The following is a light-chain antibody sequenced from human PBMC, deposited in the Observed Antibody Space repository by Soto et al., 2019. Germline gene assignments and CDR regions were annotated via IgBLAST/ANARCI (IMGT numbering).Light chain of an antibody. J-gene: IGKJ2*01. CDR2: SPS. CDR1: RSLFDSEDRLPS. CDR3: MQRAEFHT. V-gene: IGKV2-40*01. Sequence: DIVMTQTPLSLSVGLGEPASISCKSRRSLFDSEDRLPSIDWFLHKPGQSPQLLIYSPSYRAPGVPDGFSGSGSGTDFTLRISRVAAEDAGVYYCMQRAEFHTFGQGPKLEI.